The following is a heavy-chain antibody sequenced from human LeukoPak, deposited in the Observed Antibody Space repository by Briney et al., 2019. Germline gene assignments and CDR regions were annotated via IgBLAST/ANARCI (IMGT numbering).Heavy chain of an antibody. V-gene: IGHV3-23*01. CDR3: AAHYYYDRPHPYHDY. Sequence: GGSLRLSCAASGFTFSGYVMIWVRQAPGKGLEWVSTISGRGDSIYYADSVKGRFTISRDNSKNTLYLRMSSLRVEDTAVYYCAAHYYYDRPHPYHDYWGQGTLVTVSS. J-gene: IGHJ4*02. CDR1: GFTFSGYV. CDR2: ISGRGDSI. D-gene: IGHD3-22*01.